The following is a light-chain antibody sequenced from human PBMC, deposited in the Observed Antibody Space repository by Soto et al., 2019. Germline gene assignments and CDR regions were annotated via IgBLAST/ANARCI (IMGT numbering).Light chain of an antibody. V-gene: IGKV1-27*01. CDR1: QGIRNY. CDR3: QKYNSAPKT. CDR2: AAS. Sequence: DIQMTQSPSSLSASVGDRVTITFRASQGIRNYLAWYQQKPGKVPKLLIYAASTLQSGVPSRFSGSGSETDFTLTISSLQPEDVATYYCQKYNSAPKTFGQGTKVEIK. J-gene: IGKJ1*01.